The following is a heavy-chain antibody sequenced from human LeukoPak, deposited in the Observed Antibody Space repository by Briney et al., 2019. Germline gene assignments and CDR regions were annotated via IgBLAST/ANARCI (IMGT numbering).Heavy chain of an antibody. D-gene: IGHD3-3*01. CDR3: AKISLYDFWSGYYKPYWYFDL. CDR2: ISASGGST. CDR1: GFTFSSYA. J-gene: IGHJ2*01. Sequence: GGSLRLSCAASGFTFSSYAMSWVRQAPGKGLEWVSAISASGGSTNNADSVKGRFTISRDNSKSMLYLQMNSLRAEDTAVYYCAKISLYDFWSGYYKPYWYFDLWGRGTLVTVSS. V-gene: IGHV3-23*01.